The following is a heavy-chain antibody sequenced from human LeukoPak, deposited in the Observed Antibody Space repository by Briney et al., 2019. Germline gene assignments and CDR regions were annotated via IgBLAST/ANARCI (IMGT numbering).Heavy chain of an antibody. CDR1: GYSISSGYH. Sequence: SETLSLTCAVSGYSISSGYHWGWIRQPPGKGLEGIGIVSYSGSNYYNPSLKSRATISVDTSKTPFSLKLRSVTAARTAVYYCAKHSLSDSRGDGTYYFDYWGQGTLVTVSS. D-gene: IGHD3-22*01. J-gene: IGHJ4*02. CDR2: VSYSGSN. V-gene: IGHV4-38-2*01. CDR3: AKHSLSDSRGDGTYYFDY.